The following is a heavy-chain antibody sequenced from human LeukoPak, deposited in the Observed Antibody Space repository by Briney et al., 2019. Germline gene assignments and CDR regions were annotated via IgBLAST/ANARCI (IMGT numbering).Heavy chain of an antibody. CDR2: IYHSGSN. D-gene: IGHD1-26*01. J-gene: IGHJ6*03. CDR3: ARVSGLVYYYYMDV. CDR1: GYSIRSGYY. V-gene: IGHV4-38-2*02. Sequence: SXTLSLTCTVSGYSIRSGYYWGWRRPPPGKGLEGIGNIYHSGSNYYNPSLKRRVTISVDTTKNNFCVKVSSVTAADTAVYYCARVSGLVYYYYMDVWGKGTPVTVSS.